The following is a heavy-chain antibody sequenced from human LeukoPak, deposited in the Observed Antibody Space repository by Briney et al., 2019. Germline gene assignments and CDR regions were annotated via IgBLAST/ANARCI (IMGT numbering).Heavy chain of an antibody. Sequence: ASVKVSCKASGGTFSSYAISWVRQAPGQGLEWMGGIIPIFGTANYAQKFQGRVTITADESTSTAYMELSSLRSEDTAVYYCGRDATPGAAGTDYFDYWGQGTLVTVSS. CDR2: IIPIFGTA. CDR3: GRDATPGAAGTDYFDY. D-gene: IGHD6-13*01. V-gene: IGHV1-69*13. CDR1: GGTFSSYA. J-gene: IGHJ4*02.